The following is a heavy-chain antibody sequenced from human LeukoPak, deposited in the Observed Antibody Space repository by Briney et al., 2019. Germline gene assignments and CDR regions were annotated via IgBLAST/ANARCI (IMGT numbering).Heavy chain of an antibody. V-gene: IGHV3-20*04. J-gene: IGHJ4*02. CDR2: INWNGGST. D-gene: IGHD2-2*01. CDR3: ARVQGYCSSTSCYFDY. Sequence: GGSLRLSCAASGFTFDDYGMSWVRQAPGKGLEWVSGINWNGGSTGYADSVKGRFTISRDNAKNSLYLRMNSLRAEDTALYYCARVQGYCSSTSCYFDYWGQGTLVTASS. CDR1: GFTFDDYG.